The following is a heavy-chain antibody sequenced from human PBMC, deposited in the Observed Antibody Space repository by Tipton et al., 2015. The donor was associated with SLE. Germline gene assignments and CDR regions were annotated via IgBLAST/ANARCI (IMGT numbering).Heavy chain of an antibody. J-gene: IGHJ4*02. CDR1: GFTFSDYY. D-gene: IGHD3-22*01. CDR2: ISSSSTYT. V-gene: IGHV3-11*05. CDR3: ARGHKYYYDSSGYYSDY. Sequence: QVQLVQSGGDLVTPGGSLRLSCAASGFTFSDYYMSWIRQAPGKGLEWVSYISSSSTYTNFADSVKGRFTISRDNAKNSLYLQMNSLRAEDTAVYYCARGHKYYYDSSGYYSDYWGQGTLVTVSS.